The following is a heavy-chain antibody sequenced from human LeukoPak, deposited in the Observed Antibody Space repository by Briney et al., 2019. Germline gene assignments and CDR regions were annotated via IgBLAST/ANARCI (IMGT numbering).Heavy chain of an antibody. CDR3: ARDRMIVVSYYFDY. V-gene: IGHV3-11*04. J-gene: IGHJ4*02. CDR1: GFTFSDYY. CDR2: ISSSSSTI. Sequence: GGSLRLSCAASGFTFSDYYMTWIRQAPGKGLEWVSYISSSSSTIYYADSVKGRFTISRDNAKNSLYLQMNSLRAEDTAVYYCARDRMIVVSYYFDYWGQGTLVTVSS. D-gene: IGHD3-22*01.